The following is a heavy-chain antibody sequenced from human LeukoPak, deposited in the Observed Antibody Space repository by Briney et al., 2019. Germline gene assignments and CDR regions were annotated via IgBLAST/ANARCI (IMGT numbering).Heavy chain of an antibody. CDR2: IYSGDST. Sequence: PGGSLRLSCAASGFTVSSNYMSWVRQAPGKGLEWVSVIYSGDSTYYGDSVKGRITISRHNSKNTLYLQMNSLRAEDTAVYYCARDYYGLGTHDYWGQGTLVTVSS. CDR1: GFTVSSNY. V-gene: IGHV3-53*01. J-gene: IGHJ4*02. D-gene: IGHD3-10*01. CDR3: ARDYYGLGTHDY.